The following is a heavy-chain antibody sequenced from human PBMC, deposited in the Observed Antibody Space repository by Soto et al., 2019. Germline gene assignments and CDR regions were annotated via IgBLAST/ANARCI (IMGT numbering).Heavy chain of an antibody. CDR1: GFTFDDYG. CDR3: ERGGSLICFWELLEQGLYFDY. J-gene: IGHJ4*02. V-gene: IGHV3-20*04. D-gene: IGHD3-10*01. CDR2: INWNGGST. Sequence: PGGSLRLSCAASGFTFDDYGMSWVRQAPGKGLEWVSGINWNGGSTGYADSVKGRFTISRDNAKNSLYLQMNSLRAEDTALYYCERGGSLICFWELLEQGLYFDYWGQVTLVTVSS.